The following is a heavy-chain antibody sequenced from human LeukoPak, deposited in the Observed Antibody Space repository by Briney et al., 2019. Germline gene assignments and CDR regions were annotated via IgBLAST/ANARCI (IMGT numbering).Heavy chain of an antibody. CDR3: ARFMVRGVKLRAFDI. CDR1: GGSFSGYY. V-gene: IGHV4-34*01. CDR2: INHSGST. J-gene: IGHJ3*02. D-gene: IGHD3-10*01. Sequence: SETLSLTCAAYGGSFSGYYWSWIRQPPGKGLEWIGEINHSGSTNYNPSLKSRVTISVDTSKNQFSLKLSSVTAADTAVYYCARFMVRGVKLRAFDIWGQGTMVTVSS.